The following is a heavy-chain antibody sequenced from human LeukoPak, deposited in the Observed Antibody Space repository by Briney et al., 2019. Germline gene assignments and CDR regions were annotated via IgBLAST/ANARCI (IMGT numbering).Heavy chain of an antibody. CDR1: GGTFSSYA. CDR3: ARGGHRRYYYTSGSAFDP. CDR2: ISAYNGNT. D-gene: IGHD3-10*01. V-gene: IGHV1-18*01. J-gene: IGHJ5*02. Sequence: ASVKVSCKASGGTFSSYAMNWVRQAPGQGLEWMGWISAYNGNTHYAQNLQGRVTMTTDTSTSTAYMELKSLRSDDTAVYYCARGGHRRYYYTSGSAFDPWGQGTLVTVSS.